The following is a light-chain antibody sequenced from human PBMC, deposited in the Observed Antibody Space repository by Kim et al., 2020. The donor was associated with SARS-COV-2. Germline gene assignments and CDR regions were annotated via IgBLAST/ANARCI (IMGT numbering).Light chain of an antibody. CDR2: AAS. J-gene: IGKJ1*01. CDR3: QQYSDWPRT. Sequence: EIVMTQSTATLSVSPGERTTLSCRASQSVRSNLAWYQQKPGQAPRLLIYAASSRATGIPAKFSGSGSGTEFTLTISSLQSEDFALDFCQQYSDWPRTFGQGTKVDIK. CDR1: QSVRSN. V-gene: IGKV3-15*01.